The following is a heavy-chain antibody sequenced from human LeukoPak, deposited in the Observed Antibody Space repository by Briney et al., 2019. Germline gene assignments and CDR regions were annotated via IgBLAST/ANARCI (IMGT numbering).Heavy chain of an antibody. CDR1: GFTFRSYG. D-gene: IGHD5-12*01. J-gene: IGHJ4*02. V-gene: IGHV3-30*18. CDR3: AKGSNRGVATIDY. CDR2: ISYDGSNK. Sequence: GGSLRLSCAASGFTFRSYGMHWVRQAPGKGLDWVAVISYDGSNKYYADSVKGRFTISRDNSKNTLFLQMNSLRAEDTAVYYCAKGSNRGVATIDYWGQGTLVTVSS.